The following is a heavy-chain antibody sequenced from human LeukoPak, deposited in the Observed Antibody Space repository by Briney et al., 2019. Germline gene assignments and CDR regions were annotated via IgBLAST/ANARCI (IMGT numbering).Heavy chain of an antibody. CDR2: INHSGST. V-gene: IGHV4-34*01. Sequence: SETLSLTCAVYGGSFSGYYWSWIRQPPGKGLEWIGEINHSGSTNYNPSLKSRLTISVDTSKNQFSLKLSSVTAADTAVYYCARIDGYNFWFDPWGQGTLVTVSS. CDR3: ARIDGYNFWFDP. J-gene: IGHJ5*02. D-gene: IGHD5-24*01. CDR1: GGSFSGYY.